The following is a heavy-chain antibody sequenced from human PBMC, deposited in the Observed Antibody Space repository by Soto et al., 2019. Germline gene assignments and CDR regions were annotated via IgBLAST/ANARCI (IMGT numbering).Heavy chain of an antibody. Sequence: SVKVSCKASGGTFSSYTINWVRQAPGQGLEWMGRLIPIFGITSYAQKFQGRVTITADKSTTTAYMELSGLRSEDTAVYYCATHPTSWHYDILVPWGQGTLVTVSS. CDR3: ATHPTSWHYDILVP. D-gene: IGHD3-9*01. V-gene: IGHV1-69*02. CDR2: LIPIFGIT. J-gene: IGHJ5*02. CDR1: GGTFSSYT.